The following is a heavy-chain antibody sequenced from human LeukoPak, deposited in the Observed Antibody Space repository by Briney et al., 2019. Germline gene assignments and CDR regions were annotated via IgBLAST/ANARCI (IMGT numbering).Heavy chain of an antibody. CDR2: ISGSGGST. V-gene: IGHV3-23*01. Sequence: GSLRLSCAASGFTFSSYAMSWVRQAPGKGLEWVSTISGSGGSTYYADSVKGRFTISRDNSKNTLYLQMNSLRAEDTAVYYCAKEPGSSWPNYYGMDVWGQVTTVTVSS. CDR1: GFTFSSYA. D-gene: IGHD6-13*01. CDR3: AKEPGSSWPNYYGMDV. J-gene: IGHJ6*02.